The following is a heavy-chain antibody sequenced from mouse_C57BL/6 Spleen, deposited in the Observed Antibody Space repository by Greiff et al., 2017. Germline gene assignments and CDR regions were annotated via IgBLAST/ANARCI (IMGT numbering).Heavy chain of an antibody. CDR3: ARRYGNYVGFAY. Sequence: EVQLVESGGGLVKPGGSLKLSCAASGFTFSDYGMHWVRQAPEKGLEWVAYISSGSSTIYYAAPVKGRFTISRDNAKNTLFLQRTSLRSEDTAMYYVARRYGNYVGFAYWGQGTLVTVAA. CDR1: GFTFSDYG. CDR2: ISSGSSTI. D-gene: IGHD2-1*01. J-gene: IGHJ3*01. V-gene: IGHV5-17*01.